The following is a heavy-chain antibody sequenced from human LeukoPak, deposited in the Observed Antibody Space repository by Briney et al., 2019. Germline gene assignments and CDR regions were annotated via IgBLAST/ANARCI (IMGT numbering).Heavy chain of an antibody. CDR2: IYYGGGT. CDR3: ARRSHCTGDSCYPV. D-gene: IGHD2-15*01. J-gene: IGHJ6*02. V-gene: IGHV4-39*01. CDR1: GDSMTSSNHY. Sequence: SETLSLTCTVSGDSMTSSNHYWVWIRQPPGKGLEWIGSIYYGGGTYYNPSLKSRVTISQETSKNQFSLKVNTVTAADTAVYHCARRSHCTGDSCYPVWGQGTTVTVSS.